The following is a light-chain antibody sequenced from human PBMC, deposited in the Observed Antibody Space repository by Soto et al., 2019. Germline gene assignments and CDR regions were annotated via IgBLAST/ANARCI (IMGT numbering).Light chain of an antibody. CDR3: MQGTHWPPT. CDR2: KVS. Sequence: DVVMTQSPLSLPVILGQPTSISCRSSQSLVYSDGNTYLNWFQQRPGQSPRRLIYKVSNRDSGVPDRFSGGGSDTEFTLKITSVEAEDVGIYYCMQGTHWPPTFGQGSKVEIQ. V-gene: IGKV2-30*01. J-gene: IGKJ1*01. CDR1: QSLVYSDGNTY.